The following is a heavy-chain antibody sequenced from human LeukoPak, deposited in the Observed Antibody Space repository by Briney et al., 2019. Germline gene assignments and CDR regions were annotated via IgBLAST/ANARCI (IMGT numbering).Heavy chain of an antibody. Sequence: GGSLRLSCAASGFTFSSYAMSWVRQAPGKGLEWVSLISGSGGSTYYADSVKGRFTISRDNSKNTLSLEINSLRAEDTGVFYCAKVRTGSGGYTYGVDYWGQGTLVTVSS. CDR1: GFTFSSYA. CDR3: AKVRTGSGGYTYGVDY. D-gene: IGHD5-18*01. V-gene: IGHV3-23*01. J-gene: IGHJ4*02. CDR2: ISGSGGST.